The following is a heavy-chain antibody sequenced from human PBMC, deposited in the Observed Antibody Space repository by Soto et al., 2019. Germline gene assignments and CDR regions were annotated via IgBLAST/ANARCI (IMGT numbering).Heavy chain of an antibody. Sequence: GGSLRLSCATSGFTFSSYSMTWVRQAPGEGLEWVSSISGSGTTTKYADSVKGRFTISRDNSKNTLHLQMNSLRAEDTAVYYCAKEGGEVLTVDYWGQGTLVTVSS. J-gene: IGHJ4*02. D-gene: IGHD3-10*01. V-gene: IGHV3-23*01. CDR2: ISGSGTTT. CDR1: GFTFSSYS. CDR3: AKEGGEVLTVDY.